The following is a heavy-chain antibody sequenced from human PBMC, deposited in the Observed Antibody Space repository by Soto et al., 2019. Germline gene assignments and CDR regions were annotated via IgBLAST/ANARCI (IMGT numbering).Heavy chain of an antibody. CDR3: AKDFQFGGSGTGYFDN. Sequence: GVLRLSCVASGFTFRTNPMSWVRQAPGKGLEWVSGVSDSGAKTYYADSVKGRFTVSRDNSKNTLYLEMKSLRAEDTAVYYCAKDFQFGGSGTGYFDNWGQGTLVTVSS. J-gene: IGHJ4*02. CDR2: VSDSGAKT. D-gene: IGHD3-10*01. CDR1: GFTFRTNP. V-gene: IGHV3-23*01.